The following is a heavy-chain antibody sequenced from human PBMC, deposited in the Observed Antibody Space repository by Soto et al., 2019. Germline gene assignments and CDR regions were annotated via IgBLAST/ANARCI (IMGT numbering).Heavy chain of an antibody. CDR1: GASVSSAEHY. Sequence: QVQLQESGPGLVKASQTLSLTCTLSGASVSSAEHYWSWIRQPPGKCLEWIGYTYYSGGSYYNASLKRRVNISVDTSQNQFSLKLTSVTAADTAVYYCARLSGYDPAGAADKWGPGILVSVSS. V-gene: IGHV4-30-4*01. J-gene: IGHJ4*02. CDR3: ARLSGYDPAGAADK. D-gene: IGHD5-12*01. CDR2: TYYSGGS.